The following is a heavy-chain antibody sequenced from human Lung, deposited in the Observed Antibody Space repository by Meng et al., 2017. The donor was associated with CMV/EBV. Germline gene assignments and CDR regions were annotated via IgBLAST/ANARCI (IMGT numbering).Heavy chain of an antibody. Sequence: SVKVSCXASGYTFTDYRMHWVRQAPGQGLEWMGWISPNNGATNYAQKFQGRVTMTRDTSINTAYMELNRLTYDDTAVYYCASKMYYDFWSAYRGTEGVDPFNIWGQGTLVTVSS. CDR1: GYTFTDYR. CDR2: ISPNNGAT. V-gene: IGHV1-2*02. J-gene: IGHJ3*02. CDR3: ASKMYYDFWSAYRGTEGVDPFNI. D-gene: IGHD3-3*01.